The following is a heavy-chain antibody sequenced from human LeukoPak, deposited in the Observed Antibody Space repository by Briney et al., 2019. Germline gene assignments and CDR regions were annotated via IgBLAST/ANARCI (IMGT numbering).Heavy chain of an antibody. Sequence: PGGSLRLSCAASGFTVSNSYMTWVRQAPGKGLEWVSFIYPAGSTSYADSVKGRFTISRDESKNTLYLQMNSLRAEDTALYFCARTSNYAYDHWGQGTLVTASS. J-gene: IGHJ5*02. CDR2: IYPAGST. V-gene: IGHV3-66*01. CDR3: ARTSNYAYDH. D-gene: IGHD2-2*01. CDR1: GFTVSNSY.